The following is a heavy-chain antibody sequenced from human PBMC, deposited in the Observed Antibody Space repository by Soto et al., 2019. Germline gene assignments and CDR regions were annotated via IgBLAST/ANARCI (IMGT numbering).Heavy chain of an antibody. CDR2: ISYDGSNK. CDR3: AIWGVAAQPSLRIAVAGFDI. V-gene: IGHV3-30-3*01. Sequence: GGSLRLSCAASGFTFSSYAMHWVRQAPGKGLEWVAVISYDGSNKYYADYVKGRFTISRDNSKNTLYLQMNSLRAEDTAVYYCAIWGVAAQPSLRIAVAGFDIWGQGTMVTVSS. J-gene: IGHJ3*02. CDR1: GFTFSSYA. D-gene: IGHD6-19*01.